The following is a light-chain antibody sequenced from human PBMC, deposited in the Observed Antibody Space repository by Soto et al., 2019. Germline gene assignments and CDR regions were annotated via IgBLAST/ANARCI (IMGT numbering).Light chain of an antibody. J-gene: IGKJ1*01. CDR2: DAS. CDR1: QSVSSY. V-gene: IGKV3-11*01. Sequence: EIVLTQSPATLSLSPGERATLSCRASQSVSSYLALYQQKPGQAPRLLIYDASNRATCIPARFSGSGSGTDVTLTISSLEPEDFAVYYCQQRSNWPPWTFGQGTKVEIK. CDR3: QQRSNWPPWT.